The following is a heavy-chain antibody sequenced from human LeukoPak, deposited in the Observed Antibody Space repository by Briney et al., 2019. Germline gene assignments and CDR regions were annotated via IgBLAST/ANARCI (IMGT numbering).Heavy chain of an antibody. V-gene: IGHV4-34*01. D-gene: IGHD3-22*01. CDR1: GGSFSGYY. CDR3: ARRRYYYDSRRYYFDY. J-gene: IGHJ4*02. Sequence: SETLSLTCAVYGGSFSGYYWSWIRQPPGKGLEWIGEINHSGSTNYNPSLKSRVTISVDTSKNQFSLKLSSVTAADTAVYYCARRRYYYDSRRYYFDYWGQGTLVTVSS. CDR2: INHSGST.